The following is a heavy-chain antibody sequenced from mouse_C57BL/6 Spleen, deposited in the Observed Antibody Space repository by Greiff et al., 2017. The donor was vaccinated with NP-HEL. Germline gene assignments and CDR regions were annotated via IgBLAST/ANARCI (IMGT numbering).Heavy chain of an antibody. CDR3: AQIYYDTWFAY. CDR1: GFNIKDYY. D-gene: IGHD2-4*01. J-gene: IGHJ3*01. CDR2: IDPEDGET. Sequence: VQLKESGAELVKPGASVKLSCTASGFNIKDYYMHWVKQRTEQGLEWIGRIDPEDGETKYAPQFQGKATITADTSSNTAYMQLSSLTSEDTAVYYCAQIYYDTWFAYWGQGTLVTVSA. V-gene: IGHV14-2*01.